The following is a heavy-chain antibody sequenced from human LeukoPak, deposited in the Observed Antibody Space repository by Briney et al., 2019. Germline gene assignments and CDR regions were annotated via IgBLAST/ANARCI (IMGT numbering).Heavy chain of an antibody. V-gene: IGHV3-21*01. Sequence: PGGSLRLSCAASGFTVSSNYMSWVRQAPGKGLEWVSSISSSSSHIYYADSVKGRFTISRDNAKNSLYLQMNSLRAEYTAVYYCARVVPGTGFFXWGQGXLVTV. CDR3: ARVVPGTGFFX. D-gene: IGHD2-8*02. J-gene: IGHJ1*01. CDR2: ISSSSSHI. CDR1: GFTVSSNY.